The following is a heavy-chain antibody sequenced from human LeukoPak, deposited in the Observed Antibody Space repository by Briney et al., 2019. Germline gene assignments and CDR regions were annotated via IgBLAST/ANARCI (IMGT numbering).Heavy chain of an antibody. CDR3: ARGRGVTTIFGVRFNALDI. D-gene: IGHD3-3*01. V-gene: IGHV4-39*07. CDR1: RGSISSSSYY. J-gene: IGHJ3*02. CDR2: IYYSGST. Sequence: SETLSLTCTVSRGSISSSSYYWGWIRQPPGKGLDWIESIYYSGSTNYNPSLKSRVTISVDTSKNQFSLKLSSVTAADAAVYYCARGRGVTTIFGVRFNALDIWGLGTMVTVSS.